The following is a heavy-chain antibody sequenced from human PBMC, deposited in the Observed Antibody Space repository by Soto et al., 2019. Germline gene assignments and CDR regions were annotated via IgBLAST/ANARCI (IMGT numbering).Heavy chain of an antibody. D-gene: IGHD3-10*01. V-gene: IGHV3-66*01. CDR3: ASDSSDYFYS. CDR2: SSSGGGT. Sequence: GGSLRLSCEASGLAVSGTDMSWVRQAPGKRLEWVSSSSSGGGTDYADSVKGRFTVSRDTSRNTLYLQMNNLRVEDTAVYYCASDSSDYFYSWGQGT. CDR1: GLAVSGTD. J-gene: IGHJ4*02.